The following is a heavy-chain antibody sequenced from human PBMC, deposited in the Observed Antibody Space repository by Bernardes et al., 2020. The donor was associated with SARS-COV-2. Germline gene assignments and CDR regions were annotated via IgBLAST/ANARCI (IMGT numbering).Heavy chain of an antibody. J-gene: IGHJ4*02. CDR1: GFTFSDYV. D-gene: IGHD1-1*01. CDR3: AKCGKGLDIIFDS. CDR2: IHGRDDRT. Sequence: GSLRLSCGASGFTFSDYVMSWVRQAPGEGLEWVAAIHGRDDRTFYAESVKGRFTISRDNSKNTVYLQMNSLRAEDTAVYYCAKCGKGLDIIFDSWGQGTLLTVSS. V-gene: IGHV3-23*01.